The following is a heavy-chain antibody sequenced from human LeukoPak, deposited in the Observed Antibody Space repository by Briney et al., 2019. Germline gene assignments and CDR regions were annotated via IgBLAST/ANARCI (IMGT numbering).Heavy chain of an antibody. D-gene: IGHD3-16*02. CDR2: MNPNSGNT. CDR3: ARGYYVWGSYRRNWFDP. J-gene: IGHJ5*02. CDR1: GYTFTGYY. V-gene: IGHV1-8*03. Sequence: ASVKVSCKASGYTFTGYYMHWVRQATGQGLEWMGWMNPNSGNTGYAQKFQGRVTITRNTSISTAYMELSSLRSEDTAVYYCARGYYVWGSYRRNWFDPWGQGTLVTVSS.